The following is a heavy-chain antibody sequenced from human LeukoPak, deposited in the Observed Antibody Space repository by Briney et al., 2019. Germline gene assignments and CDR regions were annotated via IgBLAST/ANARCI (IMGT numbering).Heavy chain of an antibody. CDR1: GYTFTSYY. J-gene: IGHJ4*02. CDR2: INPTGGST. CDR3: ARASSGYYEYYFDY. D-gene: IGHD3-22*01. V-gene: IGHV1-46*01. Sequence: ASVKVSCKASGYTFTSYYMHWVRQVPGQGLEWMGIINPTGGSTSSAQKFQGRVTVTRDTSTRTVYMELTSLRSEDTAVYYCARASSGYYEYYFDYWGQGTLVTVSS.